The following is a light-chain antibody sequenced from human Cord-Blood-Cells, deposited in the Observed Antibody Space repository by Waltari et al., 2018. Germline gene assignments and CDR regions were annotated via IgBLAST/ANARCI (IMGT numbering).Light chain of an antibody. Sequence: IQVTQTPSILSASVEVRVTITCRASQSISSWLAWYQQKPGKAPELLIYKASRIESGVASRCSSSGSGTKFTLTISSLQPDDFAAYYCQQYNSYSPTFGQGTKVEIK. V-gene: IGKV1-5*03. CDR1: QSISSW. CDR3: QQYNSYSPT. J-gene: IGKJ1*01. CDR2: KAS.